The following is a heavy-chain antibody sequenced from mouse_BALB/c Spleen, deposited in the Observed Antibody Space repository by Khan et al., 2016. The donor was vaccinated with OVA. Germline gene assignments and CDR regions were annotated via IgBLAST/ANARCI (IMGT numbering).Heavy chain of an antibody. CDR1: GFNIKDTY. J-gene: IGHJ4*01. CDR2: IDPANGNT. Sequence: VTLKESGAELVKPGASVKLSCTASGFNIKDTYMHWVKQRPEQGLEWIGTIDPANGNTKYDPKFQGKATITTDTSSNTAYLQLSSLTSEDTAVYYCATLGVYAMDYWGQGTSVTVSS. CDR3: ATLGVYAMDY. V-gene: IGHV14-3*02.